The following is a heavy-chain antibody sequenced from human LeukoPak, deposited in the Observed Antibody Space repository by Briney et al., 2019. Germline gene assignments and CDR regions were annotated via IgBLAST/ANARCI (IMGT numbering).Heavy chain of an antibody. Sequence: GGSLRLSCAASGSTFDDYAMHWVRQAPGKGLEWVSLISGDGGSTYYADSVKGRFTISRDNSKNSLYLQMNSLRTEDTALYYCAKELTYYYDSSGYLYWGQGTLVTVSS. CDR1: GSTFDDYA. CDR2: ISGDGGST. CDR3: AKELTYYYDSSGYLY. J-gene: IGHJ4*02. D-gene: IGHD3-22*01. V-gene: IGHV3-43*02.